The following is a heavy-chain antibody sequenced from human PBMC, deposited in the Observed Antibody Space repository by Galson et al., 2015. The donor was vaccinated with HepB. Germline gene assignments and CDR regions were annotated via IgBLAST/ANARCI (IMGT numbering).Heavy chain of an antibody. J-gene: IGHJ4*02. CDR1: GFTFSDYY. D-gene: IGHD3-16*01. V-gene: IGHV3-11*01. Sequence: SLRLSCAASGFTFSDYYMSWIRQAPGKGLEWVSYISSSGSTIYYADSVKGRFTISRDNAKNSLYLQMNSLRAEDTAVYYCARDLRWHGDYFDYWGQGTLVTVSS. CDR3: ARDLRWHGDYFDY. CDR2: ISSSGSTI.